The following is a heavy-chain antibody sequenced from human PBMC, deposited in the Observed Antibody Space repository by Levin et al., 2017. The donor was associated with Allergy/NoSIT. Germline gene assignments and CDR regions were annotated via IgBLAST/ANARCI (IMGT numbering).Heavy chain of an antibody. V-gene: IGHV3-21*01. Sequence: GGSLRLSCAASGFTFSSYSMNWVRQAPGKGLEWVSSISSSSSYIYYADSVKGRFTISRDNAKNSLYLQMNSLRAEDTAVYYCAREGSVVVPAAIVNWFDPWGQGTLVTVSS. D-gene: IGHD2-2*02. J-gene: IGHJ5*02. CDR3: AREGSVVVPAAIVNWFDP. CDR2: ISSSSSYI. CDR1: GFTFSSYS.